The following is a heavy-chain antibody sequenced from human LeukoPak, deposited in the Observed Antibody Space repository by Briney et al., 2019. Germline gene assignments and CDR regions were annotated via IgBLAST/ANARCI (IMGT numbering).Heavy chain of an antibody. CDR1: GGSISSYY. CDR2: IYYSGST. V-gene: IGHV4-59*06. Sequence: TPSETLSLTCTVSGGSISSYYWSWIRQPPGKGLEWIGYIYYSGSTYYNPSLKSRVTISVDTSKNQFSLKLSSVTAADTAVYYCATRPDYPRPNAFDIWGQGTMVTVSS. J-gene: IGHJ3*02. D-gene: IGHD4-11*01. CDR3: ATRPDYPRPNAFDI.